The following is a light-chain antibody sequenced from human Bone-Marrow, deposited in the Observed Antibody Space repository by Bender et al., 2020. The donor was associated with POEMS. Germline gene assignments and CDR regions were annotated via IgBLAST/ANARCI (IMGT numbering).Light chain of an antibody. CDR1: SSNIGNHG. J-gene: IGLJ3*02. V-gene: IGLV1-36*01. Sequence: QSVVTQPPSLSEAPRQRVTISCSGSSSNIGNHGVNWYQQLPGEAPKLLIYYDDLLTPGVSDRFSASKSGTSASLAISELQSEDEALDYCSAWDDSLSGWVFGGGTKLTDL. CDR2: YDD. CDR3: SAWDDSLSGWV.